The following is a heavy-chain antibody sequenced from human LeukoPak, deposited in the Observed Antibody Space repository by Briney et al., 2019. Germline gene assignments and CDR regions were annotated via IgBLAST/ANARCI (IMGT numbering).Heavy chain of an antibody. CDR3: ARDADFVGPSYYFDY. CDR1: GFTFSSYW. CDR2: ISSSSSYI. Sequence: PGGSLRLSCAASGFTFSSYWMNWVRQAPGKGLEWVSSISSSSSYIYYADSVKGRFTISRDNAKNSLYLQMNSLRAEDTAVYYCARDADFVGPSYYFDYWGQGTLVTVSS. J-gene: IGHJ4*02. D-gene: IGHD2-15*01. V-gene: IGHV3-21*01.